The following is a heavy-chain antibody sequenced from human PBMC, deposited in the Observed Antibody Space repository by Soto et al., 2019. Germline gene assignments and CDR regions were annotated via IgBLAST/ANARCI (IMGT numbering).Heavy chain of an antibody. CDR3: ARDPVGALGSDWFDP. V-gene: IGHV3-7*03. CDR2: IKQDGSEK. J-gene: IGHJ5*02. D-gene: IGHD1-26*01. Sequence: PGGSLRLSCAASGFTFSSYGMHWVRQAPGKGLEWVANIKQDGSEKYYVDSVKGRFTISRDNAKNSLYLQMNSLRAEDTAVYYCARDPVGALGSDWFDPWGQGTLVTVSS. CDR1: GFTFSSYG.